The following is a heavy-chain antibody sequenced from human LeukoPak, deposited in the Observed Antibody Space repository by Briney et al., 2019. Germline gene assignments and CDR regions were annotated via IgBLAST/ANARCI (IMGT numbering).Heavy chain of an antibody. CDR2: ISGSGGST. CDR1: GFTFSSYA. J-gene: IGHJ4*02. Sequence: GGSLRLSCAASGFTFSSYAMSWVRQAPGKGLEWVSAISGSGGSTYYADSVKGRFTISRDNSKSTLYLQMNSLRAEDTAVYYCAKGYCSSTSCYLHYWGQGTLVTVSS. V-gene: IGHV3-23*01. CDR3: AKGYCSSTSCYLHY. D-gene: IGHD2-2*01.